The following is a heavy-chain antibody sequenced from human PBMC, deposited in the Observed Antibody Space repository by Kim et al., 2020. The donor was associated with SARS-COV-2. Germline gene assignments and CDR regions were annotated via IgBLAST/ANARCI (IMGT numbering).Heavy chain of an antibody. D-gene: IGHD3-10*01. CDR2: IKSKTDGGTT. Sequence: GGSLRLSCAASGFTFSNAWMSWVRQAPGKGLEWVGRIKSKTDGGTTDYAAPVKGRFTISRDDSKNTLYLQMNSLKTEDTAVYYCTTDRGGTMVRGVIDYWGQGTLVTVSS. V-gene: IGHV3-15*01. CDR1: GFTFSNAW. J-gene: IGHJ4*02. CDR3: TTDRGGTMVRGVIDY.